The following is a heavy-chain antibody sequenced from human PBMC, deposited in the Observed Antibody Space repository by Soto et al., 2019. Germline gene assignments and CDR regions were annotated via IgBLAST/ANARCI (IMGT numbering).Heavy chain of an antibody. CDR3: ARSGYNWNDGARGYFDY. J-gene: IGHJ4*02. CDR2: ISSSGRTI. D-gene: IGHD1-20*01. V-gene: IGHV3-48*03. CDR1: GFTFSSYE. Sequence: GGSLRLSCAASGFTFSSYEMNWVRQAPGKGLEWVSYISSSGRTIYYADSVKGRFTISRDNAKNSLYLQMNSLRAEDTAVYYCARSGYNWNDGARGYFDYWGQGXLVTVSS.